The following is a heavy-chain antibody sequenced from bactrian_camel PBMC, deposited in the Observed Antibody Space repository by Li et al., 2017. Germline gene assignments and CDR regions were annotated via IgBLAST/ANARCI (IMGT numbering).Heavy chain of an antibody. CDR1: GFTFRAYD. V-gene: IGHV3S40*01. Sequence: VQLVESGGGLVQPGGSVRLSCAASGFTFRAYDMSWVRQAPGKGLERVSDIRNNGDRTSYADSVKDRFTISRDDARNVVYLQLNSLKSEDAAMYYCAARKCTMAANPVITGARGPRSPSP. J-gene: IGHJ4*01. CDR3: AARKCTMAANPVIT. CDR2: IRNNGDRT. D-gene: IGHD6*01.